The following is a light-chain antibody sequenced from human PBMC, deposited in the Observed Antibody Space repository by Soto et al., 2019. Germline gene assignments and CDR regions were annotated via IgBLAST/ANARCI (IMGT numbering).Light chain of an antibody. CDR1: QSVGSK. CDR3: QQYGDWPGA. V-gene: IGKV3D-15*01. CDR2: DAS. Sequence: EIVMTQSPPTLSVSPGERATLSCRASQSVGSKLAWYQQRPGQAPRLLIYDASNRATGIPARFSGSVSGTEFSLTISSLQSEDFAVYSCQQYGDWPGAFGGGTKVEIK. J-gene: IGKJ4*01.